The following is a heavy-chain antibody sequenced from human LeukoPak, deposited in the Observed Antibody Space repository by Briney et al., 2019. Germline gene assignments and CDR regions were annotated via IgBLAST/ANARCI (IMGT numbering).Heavy chain of an antibody. Sequence: SGGSLRLSCAASGFTFSSCAMHWVRQAPGKGLEWVAVISYDGNNKYYADSVKGRFIISGDNSKNTLYLQMSSLRAEDTAVYYCTRDRRYGGMDVWGQGTTVTVSS. CDR3: TRDRRYGGMDV. CDR2: ISYDGNNK. D-gene: IGHD3-9*01. CDR1: GFTFSSCA. J-gene: IGHJ6*02. V-gene: IGHV3-30*04.